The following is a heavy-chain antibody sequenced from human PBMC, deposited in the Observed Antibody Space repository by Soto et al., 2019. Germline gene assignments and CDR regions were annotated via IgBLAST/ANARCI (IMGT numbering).Heavy chain of an antibody. V-gene: IGHV3-30-3*01. D-gene: IGHD3-3*01. CDR1: GFTFSSYA. CDR2: ISYDGSNK. CDR3: ARIPGGGSEWLLADESFAY. Sequence: GGSLRLSCAASGFTFSSYAMHWVRQAPGKGLEWVAVISYDGSNKYYADSVKGRFTISRDNSKNTLYLQMNSLRAEDTAVYYCARIPGGGSEWLLADESFAYWGQGTLVTVS. J-gene: IGHJ4*02.